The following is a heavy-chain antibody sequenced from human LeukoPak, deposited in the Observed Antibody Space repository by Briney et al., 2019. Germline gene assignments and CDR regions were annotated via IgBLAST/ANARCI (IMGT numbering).Heavy chain of an antibody. J-gene: IGHJ4*02. Sequence: GGSLRLSCAASGFTFSSYGMHWVRQAPGKGLEWVAFKRYDGSNKYYADSVKGRFTISRDNSKNTLYLQMNSLRAEDTAVYYCAKVPVDTAMVTGDYWGQGTLVTVSS. D-gene: IGHD5-18*01. CDR1: GFTFSSYG. V-gene: IGHV3-30*02. CDR2: KRYDGSNK. CDR3: AKVPVDTAMVTGDY.